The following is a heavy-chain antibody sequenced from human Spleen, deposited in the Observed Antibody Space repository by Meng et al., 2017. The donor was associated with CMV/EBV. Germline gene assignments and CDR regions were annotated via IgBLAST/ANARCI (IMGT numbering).Heavy chain of an antibody. CDR1: GFTFSSYS. D-gene: IGHD2/OR15-2a*01. CDR2: ISDSGGTV. J-gene: IGHJ4*02. Sequence: GGSLRLSCAASGFTFSSYSMNWVRQAPGKGLEWISYISDSGGTVYYTDSVKGRFTVSRDNDKSSLYLQMNSLKDEDTAIYYCARGGTVLHSNFAYWGQGTLVTVSS. CDR3: ARGGTVLHSNFAY. V-gene: IGHV3-48*02.